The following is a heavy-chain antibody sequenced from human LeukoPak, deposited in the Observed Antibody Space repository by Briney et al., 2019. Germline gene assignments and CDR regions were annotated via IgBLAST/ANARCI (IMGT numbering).Heavy chain of an antibody. J-gene: IGHJ4*02. CDR3: ATGIPILWWSLDN. Sequence: GGSLRLSCAASGFTFSDYGIHWVRQAPGKGLEWVAFIRYDGISKYYTDSVKGRFTISRDNSKNTVHLQMNSLKTEDTALYYCATGIPILWWSLDNWGQGVLVIVSS. CDR1: GFTFSDYG. V-gene: IGHV3-30*02. D-gene: IGHD2-21*01. CDR2: IRYDGISK.